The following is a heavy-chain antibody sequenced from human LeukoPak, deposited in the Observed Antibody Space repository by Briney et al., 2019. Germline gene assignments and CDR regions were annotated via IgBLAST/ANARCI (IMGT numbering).Heavy chain of an antibody. CDR2: IGGSGGNT. V-gene: IGHV3-23*01. CDR1: GFTFSSHA. CDR3: AKLRWSSSGAFDI. Sequence: QSGGPLRLSCAASGFTFSSHAMSWVRQAPGKGLEWVSAIGGSGGNTYYADSVKGRFTISRDNSKNTLYLQVNSLRAEDTAVYYCAKLRWSSSGAFDIWGQGTMVTVSS. D-gene: IGHD4-23*01. J-gene: IGHJ3*02.